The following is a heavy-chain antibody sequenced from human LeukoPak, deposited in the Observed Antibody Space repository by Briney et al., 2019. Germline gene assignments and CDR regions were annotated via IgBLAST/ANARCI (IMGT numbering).Heavy chain of an antibody. D-gene: IGHD2-2*01. J-gene: IGHJ4*02. CDR1: GFTFTNYW. Sequence: GGSLRLSCAASGFTFTNYWMSWVRQAPGKGLEWVANIKQDESEKLYVDSVEGRFIISRDNVRNSLYLQMNSLRAEDTAVYYRARGCSSTSTSCSNFDYWGQGTLVTVSS. CDR2: IKQDESEK. CDR3: ARGCSSTSTSCSNFDY. V-gene: IGHV3-7*01.